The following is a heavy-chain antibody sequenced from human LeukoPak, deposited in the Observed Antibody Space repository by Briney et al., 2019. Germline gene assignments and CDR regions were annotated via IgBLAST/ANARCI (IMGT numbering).Heavy chain of an antibody. V-gene: IGHV1-24*01. D-gene: IGHD6-13*01. J-gene: IGHJ3*02. CDR3: ANGIAAAGSDDAFDI. CDR2: FDPEDGET. CDR1: GYTLTELS. Sequence: ASVKVSCKVSGYTLTELSMHWVRQAPGKGLEWMGGFDPEDGETIYAQKFQGRVTMTEDTSTDTAYMELSSLRSEDTAVYYCANGIAAAGSDDAFDIWGQGTMVTVSS.